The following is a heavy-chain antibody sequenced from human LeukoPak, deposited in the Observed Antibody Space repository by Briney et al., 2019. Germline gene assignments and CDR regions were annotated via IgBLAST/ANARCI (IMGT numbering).Heavy chain of an antibody. Sequence: PGGSLRLSCAASGCTVSSNYINWVRQAPGKGLEWVSLIYGSTSADYADSVKGRFTISRDTSMNTVYLQMNSLRAEDTAVYYCARLNFGDDYWGQGTLVTVSS. CDR2: IYGSTSA. CDR1: GCTVSSNY. CDR3: ARLNFGDDY. V-gene: IGHV3-66*01. J-gene: IGHJ4*02. D-gene: IGHD4-17*01.